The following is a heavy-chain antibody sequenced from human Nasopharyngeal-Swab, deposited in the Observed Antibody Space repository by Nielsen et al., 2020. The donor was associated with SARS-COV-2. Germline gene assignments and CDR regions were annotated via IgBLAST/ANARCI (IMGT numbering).Heavy chain of an antibody. Sequence: LSLTCAASGFTFSSYAMHWVRQAPGKGLEWVAVISYDGSNKYYADSVKGRFTISRDNSKNTLYLQMNSLRAEDTAVYYCARSYYGAYYYGMDVWGQGTTVTVSS. CDR3: ARSYYGAYYYGMDV. CDR1: GFTFSSYA. D-gene: IGHD4-17*01. CDR2: ISYDGSNK. V-gene: IGHV3-30-3*01. J-gene: IGHJ6*02.